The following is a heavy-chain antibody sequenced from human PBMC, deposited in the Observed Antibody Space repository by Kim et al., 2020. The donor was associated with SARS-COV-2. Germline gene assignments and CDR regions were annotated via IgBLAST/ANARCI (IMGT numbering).Heavy chain of an antibody. CDR1: GFTFSSYG. J-gene: IGHJ6*01. Sequence: GGSLRLSCAASGFTFSSYGMHWVRQAPGKGLEWVAVISYDGSNKYYADSVKGRFTISRDNSKNTLYLQMNSLRAEDTAVYYCAKDPTRIRIAAAGYYYYG. V-gene: IGHV3-30*18. D-gene: IGHD6-13*01. CDR3: AKDPTRIRIAAAGYYYYG. CDR2: ISYDGSNK.